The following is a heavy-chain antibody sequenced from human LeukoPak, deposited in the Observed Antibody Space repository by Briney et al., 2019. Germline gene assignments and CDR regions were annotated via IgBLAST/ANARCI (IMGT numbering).Heavy chain of an antibody. CDR2: INHSGST. V-gene: IGHV4-34*01. D-gene: IGHD5-24*01. CDR3: ARGRRDGYNPNRPFDY. Sequence: PSETLSLTCAVSGGSFSGYYWSWIRQPPGKGLEWIGEINHSGSTNYNPSLKSRVTISVDTSKNQFSLKLSSVTAADTAVYYCARGRRDGYNPNRPFDYWGQGTLVTVSS. CDR1: GGSFSGYY. J-gene: IGHJ4*02.